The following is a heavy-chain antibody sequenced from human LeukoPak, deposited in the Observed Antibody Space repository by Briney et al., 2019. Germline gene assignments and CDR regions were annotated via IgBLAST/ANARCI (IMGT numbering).Heavy chain of an antibody. CDR3: ARRSSSGWYYFDY. J-gene: IGHJ4*02. CDR1: GGSFSGYY. V-gene: IGHV4-34*01. CDR2: INHSGST. Sequence: SETLSLTCAVYGGSFSGYYWSWIRQPPGKGLEWIGEINHSGSTNYNPSLKSRVTISVDTSKNQFSLKLSSVTAADTAVYNCARRSSSGWYYFDYWGQGTLVTVSS. D-gene: IGHD6-19*01.